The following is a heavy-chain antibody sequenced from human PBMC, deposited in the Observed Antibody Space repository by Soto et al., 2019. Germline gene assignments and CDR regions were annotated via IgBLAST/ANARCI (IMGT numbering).Heavy chain of an antibody. Sequence: VKVSCKASGYTFTGYYMRWVRQAPGQGLEWMGWINPNSGGTNYAQKFQGRVTMTRDTSISTAYMELSRLRSDDTAVYYCARDSPQAYYYGMDVWGQGTTVTVSS. CDR1: GYTFTGYY. J-gene: IGHJ6*02. V-gene: IGHV1-2*02. CDR2: INPNSGGT. CDR3: ARDSPQAYYYGMDV.